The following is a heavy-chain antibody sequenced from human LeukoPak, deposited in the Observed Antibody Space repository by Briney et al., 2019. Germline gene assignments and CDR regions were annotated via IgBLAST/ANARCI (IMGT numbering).Heavy chain of an antibody. CDR1: GYTFTSYY. CDR2: INPSGGST. CDR3: ARAATRTRGIDY. J-gene: IGHJ4*02. Sequence: ASVKVSCKASGYTFTSYYMHWVRQAPGQGLEWIGIINPSGGSTSYAQKFQGRVTMTRDTSTSTVYMELSSLRSEDTAVYYCARAATRTRGIDYWGQGTLVTVSS. D-gene: IGHD3-16*01. V-gene: IGHV1-46*01.